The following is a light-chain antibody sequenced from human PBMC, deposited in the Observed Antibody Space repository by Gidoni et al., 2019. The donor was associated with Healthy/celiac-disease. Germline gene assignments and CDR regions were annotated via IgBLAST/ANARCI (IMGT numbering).Light chain of an antibody. V-gene: IGKV1-39*01. Sequence: DIQMTQSPSSLSASVGDRVTIPCRASQSISSYLNWYQQKPGKAPKLLIYAASSLQRGVPSRFSGSGSGTDFTLTISSLQPADFATYYCQQSYSTPVTFGGGTKVEIK. J-gene: IGKJ4*01. CDR2: AAS. CDR1: QSISSY. CDR3: QQSYSTPVT.